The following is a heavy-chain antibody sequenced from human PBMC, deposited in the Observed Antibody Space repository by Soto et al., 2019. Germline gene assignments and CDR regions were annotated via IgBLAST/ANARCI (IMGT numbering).Heavy chain of an antibody. CDR3: ARGGTTIFGVVTHSCYHGMDV. Sequence: SGPTLVNPTQTLTLTCPFSGFSLSTSGMCVSWIRQPPGKALEWLALIDWDDDKYYRTSLKTRLTISKDTSKNQVVLTMNNMDPVDTATYYSARGGTTIFGVVTHSCYHGMDVWGQGTTVTVSS. CDR1: GFSLSTSGMC. J-gene: IGHJ6*02. V-gene: IGHV2-70*01. D-gene: IGHD3-3*01. CDR2: IDWDDDK.